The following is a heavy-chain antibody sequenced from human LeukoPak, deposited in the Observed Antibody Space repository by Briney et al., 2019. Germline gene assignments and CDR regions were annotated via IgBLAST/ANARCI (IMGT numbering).Heavy chain of an antibody. J-gene: IGHJ5*02. CDR1: GFTFSSYA. D-gene: IGHD6-13*01. CDR2: ISGSGGST. CDR3: AKDSSSWYQGWFDP. Sequence: GGALRLSCAASGFTFSSYAMSWVRQAPGKGLEWVSAISGSGGSTYYADSVKGRFTISRDNSKNTLYLQMNSLRAEDTAVYYCAKDSSSWYQGWFDPWGQGTLVTVSS. V-gene: IGHV3-23*01.